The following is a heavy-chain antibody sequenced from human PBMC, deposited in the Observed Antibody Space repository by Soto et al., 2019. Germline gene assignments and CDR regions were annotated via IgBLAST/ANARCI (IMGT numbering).Heavy chain of an antibody. CDR3: ARYALAYCGGDCYSDAFEI. J-gene: IGHJ3*02. D-gene: IGHD2-21*02. Sequence: PGESPKISCKGSGYSFTSYWISWVRQMPGKGLEWMGRIDPSDSYTNYSPSFQGHVTISADKSISTAYLQWSSLKASDTAMYYCARYALAYCGGDCYSDAFEIWGQGTMVTVSS. V-gene: IGHV5-10-1*01. CDR2: IDPSDSYT. CDR1: GYSFTSYW.